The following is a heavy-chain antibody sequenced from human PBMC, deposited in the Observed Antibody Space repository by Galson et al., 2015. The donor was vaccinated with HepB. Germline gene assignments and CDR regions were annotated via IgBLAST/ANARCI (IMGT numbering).Heavy chain of an antibody. J-gene: IGHJ5*02. CDR1: GFAFSRYN. Sequence: SLRLSCAASGFAFSRYNMNWVRQAPGKGLEWVSSISSSSDYMYYADSVKGRFTISRDNAKNSLYLQMDSLRAEDTAVYYCARDWGIAVAGTWWFDPWGQGTRVTVSS. V-gene: IGHV3-21*01. CDR3: ARDWGIAVAGTWWFDP. D-gene: IGHD6-19*01. CDR2: ISSSSDYM.